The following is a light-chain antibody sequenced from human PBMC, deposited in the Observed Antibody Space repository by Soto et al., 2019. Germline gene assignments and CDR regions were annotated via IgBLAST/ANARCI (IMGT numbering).Light chain of an antibody. CDR3: QHFNDWPYT. CDR1: QSVGNN. J-gene: IGKJ2*01. CDR2: GAS. V-gene: IGKV3-15*01. Sequence: EIVMTQSPATLSVSPGERVTLSCRASQSVGNNLAWYQQRPGQAPRLLIYGASTMATGIPARFSGSGSGTDFTLTISSLQSEDFAVYYCQHFNDWPYTFGQGTKLDFK.